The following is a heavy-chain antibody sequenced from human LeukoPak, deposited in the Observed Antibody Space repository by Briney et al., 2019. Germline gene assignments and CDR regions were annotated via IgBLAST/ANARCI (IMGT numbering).Heavy chain of an antibody. CDR3: AAGENLLWFGESDY. Sequence: SVKVSCKASGFTFTSSAMQWVRQARGQRLEWIGWIVVGSGNTNYAQKFQERVTITRDMSTSTAYMELSSLRSEDTAVHYCAAGENLLWFGESDYWGQGTLVTVSS. V-gene: IGHV1-58*02. J-gene: IGHJ4*02. D-gene: IGHD3-10*01. CDR2: IVVGSGNT. CDR1: GFTFTSSA.